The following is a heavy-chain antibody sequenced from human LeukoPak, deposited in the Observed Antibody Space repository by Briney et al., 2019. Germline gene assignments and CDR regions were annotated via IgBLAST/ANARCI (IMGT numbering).Heavy chain of an antibody. Sequence: GASVKVSCKASRYSFTGYYIHWVRQAPGQGLEWMGWINPNGGVTKSAQKFQGRVTMTRDMSINTVYMELSGLTSDDTALYYCARGPNHYYYMDFWGKGTTVSVSS. CDR2: INPNGGVT. J-gene: IGHJ6*03. V-gene: IGHV1-2*02. CDR1: RYSFTGYY. CDR3: ARGPNHYYYMDF.